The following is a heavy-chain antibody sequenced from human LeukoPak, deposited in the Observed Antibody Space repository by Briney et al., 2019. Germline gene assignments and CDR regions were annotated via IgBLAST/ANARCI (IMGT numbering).Heavy chain of an antibody. V-gene: IGHV3-74*01. CDR2: INTDGSST. CDR1: GFTFSSYW. Sequence: PGGSLRLSCAASGFTFSSYWMHWVRQAPGKGLVWVSRINTDGSSTSYADSVKGRFTISRDNSKNTLFLQMNSLRVEDTAVYYCATRVTAGNWGQGTLVTVSS. CDR3: ATRVTAGN. J-gene: IGHJ4*02. D-gene: IGHD2-2*01.